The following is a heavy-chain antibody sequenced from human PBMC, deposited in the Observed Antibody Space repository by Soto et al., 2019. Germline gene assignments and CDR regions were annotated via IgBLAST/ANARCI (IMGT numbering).Heavy chain of an antibody. CDR2: IIPIFGTA. V-gene: IGHV1-69*13. D-gene: IGHD1-26*01. J-gene: IGHJ4*02. CDR1: GGTFSGYA. CDR3: ARGSQWELPQGYYFDY. Sequence: SVKVSCHASGGTFSGYAIRWMRQAPGQGLEWMGGIIPIFGTANYAQKFQGRVTITADESTSTAYMELSSLRSEDTAVYYCARGSQWELPQGYYFDYWGQGTLVTVSS.